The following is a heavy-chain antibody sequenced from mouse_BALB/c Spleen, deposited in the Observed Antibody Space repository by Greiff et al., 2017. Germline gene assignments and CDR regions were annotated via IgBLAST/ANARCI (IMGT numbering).Heavy chain of an antibody. CDR2: IDPETGGT. V-gene: IGHV1-15*01. CDR1: GYTFTDYE. J-gene: IGHJ2*01. Sequence: QVQLQQSGAELVRPGASVTLSCKASGYTFTDYEMHWVKQTPMHGLEWIGAIDPETGGTAYNQKFKGKATLTADKSSSTAYMELRSLTSEDSAVYYCTGGNYFDYWGQGTTLTVSS. CDR3: TGGNYFDY.